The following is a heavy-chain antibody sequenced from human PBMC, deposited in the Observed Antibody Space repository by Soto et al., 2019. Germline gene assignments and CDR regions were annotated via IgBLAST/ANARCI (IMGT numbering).Heavy chain of an antibody. D-gene: IGHD4-4*01. CDR3: PRPSLGELDYRNVGYNWFEP. J-gene: IGHJ5*02. Sequence: ASVKVSCKASGYTFTSYGISWVRQAPGQGLEWMGWISAYNGNTNYAQKLQGRVTMTTDTSTSTAYMELRSLRSDDTAVYYCPRPSLGELDYRNVGYNWFEPWGQGTLVTVSS. CDR2: ISAYNGNT. CDR1: GYTFTSYG. V-gene: IGHV1-18*04.